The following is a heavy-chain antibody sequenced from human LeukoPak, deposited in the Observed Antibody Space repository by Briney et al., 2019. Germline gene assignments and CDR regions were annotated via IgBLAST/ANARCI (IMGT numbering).Heavy chain of an antibody. D-gene: IGHD4-17*01. V-gene: IGHV4-59*01. CDR1: GGSISSYY. CDR2: IYYSGST. J-gene: IGHJ5*02. CDR3: AKTLYGDYRGWFDP. Sequence: SETLSLTCTVSGGSISSYYWSWIRQPPGKGLEWIGYIYYSGSTNYNPSLKSRVTISVDTSKDQFSLKLSSVTAADTAVYYCAKTLYGDYRGWFDPWGQGTLVTVSS.